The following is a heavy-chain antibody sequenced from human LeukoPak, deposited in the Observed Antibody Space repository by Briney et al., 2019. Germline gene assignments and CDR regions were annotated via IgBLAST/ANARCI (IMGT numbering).Heavy chain of an antibody. Sequence: SETLSLTCTVSGGSISSSSYYWGWLRQPPGKGLEWIGSIYYSGSTYYNPSLKSRLTISVDTSKNQFSLKLSSVTAADTAVYYCARENHSGSYYFDYWGQGTLVTVSS. V-gene: IGHV4-39*07. CDR1: GGSISSSSYY. CDR2: IYYSGST. D-gene: IGHD1-26*01. CDR3: ARENHSGSYYFDY. J-gene: IGHJ4*02.